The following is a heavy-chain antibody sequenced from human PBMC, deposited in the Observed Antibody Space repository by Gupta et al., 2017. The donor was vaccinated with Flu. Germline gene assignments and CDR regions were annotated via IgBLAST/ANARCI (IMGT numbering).Heavy chain of an antibody. CDR3: ARISPYSSSFAFDY. J-gene: IGHJ4*02. CDR1: GGSISSYY. V-gene: IGHV4-59*01. CDR2: IYYSGST. D-gene: IGHD6-6*01. Sequence: QVQLQESGPGLVKPSETLSLTCTVSGGSISSYYWSWIRQPPGKGLEWIGYIYYSGSTNYNPSLKSRVTISVDTSKNQFSLKLSSVTAADTAVYYCARISPYSSSFAFDYWCQGTLVTVSS.